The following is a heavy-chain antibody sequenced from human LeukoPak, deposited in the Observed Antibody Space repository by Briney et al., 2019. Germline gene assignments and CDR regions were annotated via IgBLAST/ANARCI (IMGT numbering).Heavy chain of an antibody. CDR2: IYYSGST. CDR3: AREYRVSSFGVVSHAFDI. D-gene: IGHD3-3*01. CDR1: GGSISSYY. J-gene: IGHJ3*02. V-gene: IGHV4-59*01. Sequence: SETLSLTCTVSGGSISSYYWSWIRQPPGKGLEWIGYIYYSGSTNYNPSLKSRVTISVDTSKNQFSLKLSSVTAADTAVYYCAREYRVSSFGVVSHAFDIWGQGTMVTVSS.